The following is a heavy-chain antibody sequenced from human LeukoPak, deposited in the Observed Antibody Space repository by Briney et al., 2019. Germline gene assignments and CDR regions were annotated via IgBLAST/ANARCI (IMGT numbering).Heavy chain of an antibody. CDR3: ASSDYYDSSGYYDDAFDI. D-gene: IGHD3-22*01. CDR2: IHHDGRI. J-gene: IGHJ3*02. CDR1: GGSIDSTNW. V-gene: IGHV4/OR15-8*01. Sequence: SETLSLTCDVSGGSIDSTNWWNWVRQRPGKGLEWIGEIHHDGRINYNPSLKSRVTLSVDKSKNQFSLRLNSVTAADTAVYYCASSDYYDSSGYYDDAFDIWGQGIMVTVSS.